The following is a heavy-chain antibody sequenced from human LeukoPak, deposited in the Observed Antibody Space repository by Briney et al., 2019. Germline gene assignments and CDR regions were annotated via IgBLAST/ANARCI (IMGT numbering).Heavy chain of an antibody. V-gene: IGHV4-4*07. CDR2: IYTSGST. CDR3: AREVGIAAAERETYYYGMDV. CDR1: GGSISSYY. Sequence: SSETLSLTCTVSGGSISSYYWSWIRQPAGKGLEWIGRIYTSGSTNYNPSLKSRVTMSVDTSKNQFSLKLSSVTAADTAVYYCAREVGIAAAERETYYYGMDVWGQGTTVTVSS. J-gene: IGHJ6*02. D-gene: IGHD6-13*01.